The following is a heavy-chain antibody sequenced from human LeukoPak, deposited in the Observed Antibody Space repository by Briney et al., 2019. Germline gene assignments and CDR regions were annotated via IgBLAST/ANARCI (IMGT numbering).Heavy chain of an antibody. J-gene: IGHJ4*02. CDR1: GFTFSSYE. V-gene: IGHV3-48*03. D-gene: IGHD1-1*01. Sequence: GGSLRLSCAASGFTFSSYEMNWVRQAPGKGLEWVSYISSSGSTIYYADSVKGRFTISRDNAKNSLYLQMNSLRAEDTAVYYCARDSAGTRAPLPDYWGQGTLVTVSS. CDR3: ARDSAGTRAPLPDY. CDR2: ISSSGSTI.